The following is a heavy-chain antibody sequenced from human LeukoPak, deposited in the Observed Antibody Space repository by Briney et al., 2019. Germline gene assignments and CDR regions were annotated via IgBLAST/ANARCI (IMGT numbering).Heavy chain of an antibody. CDR2: INQDGGEK. CDR1: GFIFSDYW. CDR3: ARGQYTTSWFSSRD. Sequence: GGSLRLSCAGSGFIFSDYWMNWVRQAPGKGLEWVDNINQDGGEKFYVDSVKGRFTISRDNAKTTLYLQMDSLRGEDTAVYYCARGQYTTSWFSSRDWGQGTLVSVSS. D-gene: IGHD6-13*01. V-gene: IGHV3-7*01. J-gene: IGHJ4*02.